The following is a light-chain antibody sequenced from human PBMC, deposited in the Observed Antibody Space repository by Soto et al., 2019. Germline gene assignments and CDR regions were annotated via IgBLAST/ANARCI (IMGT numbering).Light chain of an antibody. CDR3: QQSYSTLGWT. J-gene: IGKJ1*01. CDR2: AAS. CDR1: QIISSY. Sequence: DIQMTQSPSSLSASVGDRVTITCRASQIISSYLNWYQQKPGKAPKLLIYAASSLQSGVPSRFSGSGSGTDFTLTISSLQPEDFATYYCQQSYSTLGWTFGQGTKVDIK. V-gene: IGKV1-39*01.